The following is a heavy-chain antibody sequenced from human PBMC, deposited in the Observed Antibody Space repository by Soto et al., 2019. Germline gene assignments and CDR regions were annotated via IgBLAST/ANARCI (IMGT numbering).Heavy chain of an antibody. J-gene: IGHJ4*02. V-gene: IGHV3-30-3*01. CDR1: GFTFSSYA. CDR3: TFRYYDSSGYLAPDY. CDR2: ISYDGSNK. Sequence: GGSLRLSCAASGFTFSSYAMHWVRQAPGKGLEWVAVISYDGSNKYYADSVKGRFTISRDNSKNTLYLQMNSLRAEDTAVYYGTFRYYDSSGYLAPDYWGQGTLVTVSS. D-gene: IGHD3-22*01.